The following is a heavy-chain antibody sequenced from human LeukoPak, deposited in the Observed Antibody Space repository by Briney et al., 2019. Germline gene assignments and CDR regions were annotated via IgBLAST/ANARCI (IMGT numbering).Heavy chain of an antibody. CDR1: GFTLSSYW. CDR2: IKQDGSDK. Sequence: GGSLRLSCAASGFTLSSYWMSWIRQAPGKGLEWVANIKQDGSDKYYVDSVKGRFTISRDNAKNSLYLQMNGLRAEDTAVYYCAREGAGTFDYWGQGTLVTVSS. CDR3: AREGAGTFDY. D-gene: IGHD1-1*01. J-gene: IGHJ4*02. V-gene: IGHV3-7*04.